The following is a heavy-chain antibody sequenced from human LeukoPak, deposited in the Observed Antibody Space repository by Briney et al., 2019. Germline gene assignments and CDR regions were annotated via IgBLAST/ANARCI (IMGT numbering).Heavy chain of an antibody. V-gene: IGHV1-46*01. CDR2: INPSGGST. D-gene: IGHD3-16*01. Sequence: ASVRVSCKASGYTFSSYNMHWLRQVPGQGLEWMGIINPSGGSTNYAQKFQDRVTLTRDTSTSTVYMELSSLRSEDTAVYYCGRTAGRRGLDLDYWGQGTLVTVSS. J-gene: IGHJ4*02. CDR1: GYTFSSYN. CDR3: GRTAGRRGLDLDY.